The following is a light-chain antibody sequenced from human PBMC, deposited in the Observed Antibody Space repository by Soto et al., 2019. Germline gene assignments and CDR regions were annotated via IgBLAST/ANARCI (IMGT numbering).Light chain of an antibody. CDR1: QSISNC. CDR2: AAS. Sequence: DIQMMQRHYFLSASVGDRVTITCRASQSISNCLNWYQQKPGKAPELLIYAASSLQSGVPSRFSGSGSGTDFTLTSSRLEPEDFAVYYCQQYGSSGTFGHGTKVDIK. J-gene: IGKJ1*01. V-gene: IGKV1-39*02. CDR3: QQYGSSGT.